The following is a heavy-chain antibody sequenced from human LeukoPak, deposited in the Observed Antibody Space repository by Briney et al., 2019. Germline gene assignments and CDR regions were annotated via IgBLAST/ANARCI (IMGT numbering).Heavy chain of an antibody. V-gene: IGHV3-74*01. CDR1: GFTFSSYW. D-gene: IGHD6-13*01. Sequence: GGSLRLSCAASGFTFSSYWMHWVRQAPGKGLVWISRINSDGSSAIYADSVKGRFALSRDNAKNTLYLQMNSVRDEDTAVYYCAKSHTSYSSSWSVSYYFDSWGQGALVTVPS. J-gene: IGHJ4*02. CDR3: AKSHTSYSSSWSVSYYFDS. CDR2: INSDGSSA.